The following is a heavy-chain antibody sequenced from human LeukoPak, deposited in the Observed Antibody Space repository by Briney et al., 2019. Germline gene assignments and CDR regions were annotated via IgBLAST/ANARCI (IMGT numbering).Heavy chain of an antibody. Sequence: SEPLSLTCSVSDGSMNAYYWTWLRQPPGKGLEWIGHIFFTGYTKCNPSLRSRVTISLDTSKNQFSLRLTSVTAADTAVYYCARGYGDFIAFDIWGQGTMVTVSS. J-gene: IGHJ3*02. CDR1: DGSMNAYY. CDR3: ARGYGDFIAFDI. CDR2: IFFTGYT. D-gene: IGHD4-17*01. V-gene: IGHV4-59*12.